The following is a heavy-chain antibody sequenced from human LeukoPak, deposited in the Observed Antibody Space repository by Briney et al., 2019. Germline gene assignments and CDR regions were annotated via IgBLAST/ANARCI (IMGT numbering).Heavy chain of an antibody. Sequence: SETLSLTCTVPGGSISSSSYYWSWIRQPAGKGLESIERIYASGSTNYNPSIKSRVTISVDTSKNHFSLKLTSVTAADTAVYYCAREHYYDSSGYHDYWGQGTLVTVSS. D-gene: IGHD3-22*01. CDR3: AREHYYDSSGYHDY. V-gene: IGHV4-61*02. CDR1: GGSISSSSYY. CDR2: IYASGST. J-gene: IGHJ4*02.